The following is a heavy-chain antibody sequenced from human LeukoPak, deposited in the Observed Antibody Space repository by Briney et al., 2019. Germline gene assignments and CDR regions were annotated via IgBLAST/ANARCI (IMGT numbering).Heavy chain of an antibody. CDR2: ISGSGGST. CDR1: GFTFSSYS. Sequence: GGSLRLSCAASGFTFSSYSMNWVRQAPGKGLEWVSCISGSGGSTYYADSVKGRFTISRDNSKNTLYLQMNSLRAEDTAVYYCAKGGDDYVWGSYRDYWGQGTLVTVSS. V-gene: IGHV3-23*01. D-gene: IGHD3-16*02. J-gene: IGHJ4*02. CDR3: AKGGDDYVWGSYRDY.